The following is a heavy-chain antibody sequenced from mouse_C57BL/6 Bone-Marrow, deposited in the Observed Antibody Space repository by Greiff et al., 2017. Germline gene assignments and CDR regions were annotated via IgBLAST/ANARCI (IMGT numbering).Heavy chain of an antibody. J-gene: IGHJ3*01. CDR1: GYTFTSYW. CDR3: AKRARWLRGFAY. V-gene: IGHV1-64*01. Sequence: QVQLQQPGAELVKPGASVKLSCKASGYTFTSYWMHWVKQRPGQGLEWIGMIHPNSGSTNYNEKFKSKATLTVDKSSSTAYMQLSSLTSEDSAVYYWAKRARWLRGFAYWGQGTLVTVSA. CDR2: IHPNSGST. D-gene: IGHD2-2*01.